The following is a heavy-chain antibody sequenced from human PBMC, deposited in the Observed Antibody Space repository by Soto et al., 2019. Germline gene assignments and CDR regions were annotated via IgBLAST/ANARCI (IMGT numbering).Heavy chain of an antibody. CDR3: ARRTLGWELLTPYYYYYGMDV. D-gene: IGHD1-26*01. J-gene: IGHJ6*02. CDR1: GGTFSSYS. V-gene: IGHV1-69*06. CDR2: IIPIFGTA. Sequence: SVKVSGEASGGTFSSYSISWVRQAPGQGLEWMGGIIPIFGTANYAQKFQGRVTITADKSTSTAYMELSSLRSEDTAVYYCARRTLGWELLTPYYYYYGMDVWGQGTTVTVSS.